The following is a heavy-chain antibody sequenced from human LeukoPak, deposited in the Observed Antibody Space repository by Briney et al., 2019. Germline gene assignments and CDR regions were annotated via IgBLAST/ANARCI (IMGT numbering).Heavy chain of an antibody. CDR1: GDSTSSSSYY. Sequence: SETLSLTCTVSGDSTSSSSYYWSWIRQPPGKGLEWIGEINHSGSTNYNPSLKSRVTISVDTSKNQFSLKLSSVTAADTAVYYCASVGGQSSVDYWGQGTLVTVSS. D-gene: IGHD3-3*01. J-gene: IGHJ4*02. V-gene: IGHV4-39*07. CDR3: ASVGGQSSVDY. CDR2: INHSGST.